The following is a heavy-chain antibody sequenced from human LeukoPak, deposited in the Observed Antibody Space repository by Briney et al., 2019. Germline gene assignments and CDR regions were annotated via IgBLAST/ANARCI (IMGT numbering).Heavy chain of an antibody. CDR1: GGTFSSYS. CDR2: IIPSVGIP. J-gene: IGHJ6*02. Sequence: SVKVSCKASGGTFSSYSFTWVRQAPGQGLEWMGRIIPSVGIPKYAPKFQGRVTIAADKSTSTAYLEFSSLRSEDSAIYFCARGGRAPVTRMDIWGQGTTVTVSS. V-gene: IGHV1-69*02. D-gene: IGHD3-16*01. CDR3: ARGGRAPVTRMDI.